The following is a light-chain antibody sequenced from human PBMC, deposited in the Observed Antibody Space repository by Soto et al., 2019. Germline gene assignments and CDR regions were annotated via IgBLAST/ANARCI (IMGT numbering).Light chain of an antibody. V-gene: IGLV7-46*01. Sequence: QAVVTQEPSLTVSPGGTVTLTCGSSTGAVTSGHYPYWIQQKPGQAPRTLIFDTSIRHSWTPARFSGSLLGGQAALTLSGAQPEDEAEYYCLLSYPGGRIFGGGTKVTVL. J-gene: IGLJ2*01. CDR3: LLSYPGGRI. CDR1: TGAVTSGHY. CDR2: DTS.